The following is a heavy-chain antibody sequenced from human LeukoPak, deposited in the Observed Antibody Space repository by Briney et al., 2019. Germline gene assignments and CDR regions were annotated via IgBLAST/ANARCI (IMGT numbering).Heavy chain of an antibody. J-gene: IGHJ3*02. CDR2: IYTSGST. V-gene: IGHV4-61*02. Sequence: PSQTLSLTCTVSGGSISSGSYYWSWIRQPAGKGLEWIGRIYTSGSTNYNPSLKSRVTISVDTSKNQFSLKLSSVTAADTAVYYCARRLFGVARRNAFDIWGQGTMVTVSS. D-gene: IGHD3-3*01. CDR3: ARRLFGVARRNAFDI. CDR1: GGSISSGSYY.